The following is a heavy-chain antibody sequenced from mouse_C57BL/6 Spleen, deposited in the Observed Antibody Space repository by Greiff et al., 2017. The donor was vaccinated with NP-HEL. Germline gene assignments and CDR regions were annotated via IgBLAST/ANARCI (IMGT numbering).Heavy chain of an antibody. J-gene: IGHJ1*03. CDR3: TAYYYGSSHGYFDV. D-gene: IGHD1-1*01. V-gene: IGHV1-64*01. CDR1: GYTFTSYW. CDR2: IHPNSGST. Sequence: VQLQQPGAELVKPGASVKLSCKASGYTFTSYWMHWVKQRPGQGLEWIGMIHPNSGSTNYNEKFKSKATLTVDKSSRTAYMQLSSLTSEDSAVYYCTAYYYGSSHGYFDVWGTGTTVTVSS.